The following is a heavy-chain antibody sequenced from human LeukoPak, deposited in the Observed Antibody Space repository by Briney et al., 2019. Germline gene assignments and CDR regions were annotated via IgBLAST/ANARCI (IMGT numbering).Heavy chain of an antibody. CDR1: GYTFTGYY. D-gene: IGHD5-24*01. CDR3: ASRRWLQLDWFDP. CDR2: INPSGGST. V-gene: IGHV1-46*01. Sequence: ASVKVSCKASGYTFTGYYMHWVRQAPGQGLEWMGIINPSGGSTSYAQKFQGRVTMTRDTSTSTAYMELSSLRSEDTAVYYCASRRWLQLDWFDPWGQGTLVTVSS. J-gene: IGHJ5*02.